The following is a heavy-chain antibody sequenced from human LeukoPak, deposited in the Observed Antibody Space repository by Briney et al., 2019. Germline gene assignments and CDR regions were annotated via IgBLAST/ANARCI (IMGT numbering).Heavy chain of an antibody. J-gene: IGHJ6*03. CDR2: IWYDGGNK. D-gene: IGHD5-18*01. CDR3: ARDVTPLNYMDV. CDR1: GFTVSRDA. V-gene: IGHV3-33*01. Sequence: PGRSLRLSCAACGFTVSRDARHWVRQAPGKGLEWVAVIWYDGGNKYYADSVKGRFTISRDNSKNTLYLHMNSLRAEDTAVYYCARDVTPLNYMDVWGRGTTVTVSS.